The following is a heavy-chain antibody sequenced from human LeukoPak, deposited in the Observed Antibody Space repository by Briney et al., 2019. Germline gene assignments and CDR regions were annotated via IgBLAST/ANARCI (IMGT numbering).Heavy chain of an antibody. J-gene: IGHJ3*02. V-gene: IGHV1-2*02. CDR1: GYSFTVYY. CDR2: INPSSGGT. Sequence: ASVKVSCKASGYSFTVYYMHWVRQVPGQGLEWMGWINPSSGGTKFAQKFQGRVTMTRDTSISTAHMELSRLRSDDTAVYCCAREDASAFDIWGQGTMVTVSS. CDR3: AREDASAFDI.